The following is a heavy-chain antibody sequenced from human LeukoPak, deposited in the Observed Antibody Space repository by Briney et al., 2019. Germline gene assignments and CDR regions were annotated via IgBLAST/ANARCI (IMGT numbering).Heavy chain of an antibody. J-gene: IGHJ4*02. CDR3: ARDEGSSWYYFDY. Sequence: SETLSLTCTVSGGSISSYYWSWIRQPPGKGLEWIGYIYYSGSTNYNPSLKSRVTTSVDTSKNQFSLKLSSVTAADTAVYYCARDEGSSWYYFDYWGQGTLVTVSS. CDR2: IYYSGST. D-gene: IGHD6-13*01. V-gene: IGHV4-59*01. CDR1: GGSISSYY.